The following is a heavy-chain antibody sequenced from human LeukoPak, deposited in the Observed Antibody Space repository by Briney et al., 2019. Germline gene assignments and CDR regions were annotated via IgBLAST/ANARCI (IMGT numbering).Heavy chain of an antibody. D-gene: IGHD2-21*01. J-gene: IGHJ4*02. CDR3: AAYYGGDCYSDTNFDY. CDR1: GYSISSGYY. CDR2: IYHSGST. Sequence: SETLSLTCTVSGYSISSGYYWGWIRQPPGKGLEWIGSIYHSGSTYYNPSLKSRVTISVDTSKNQFSLKLSSVTAADTAVYYCAAYYGGDCYSDTNFDYWGQGTLVTVSS. V-gene: IGHV4-38-2*02.